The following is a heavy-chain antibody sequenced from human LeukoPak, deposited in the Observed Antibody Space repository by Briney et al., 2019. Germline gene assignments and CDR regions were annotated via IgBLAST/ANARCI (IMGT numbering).Heavy chain of an antibody. V-gene: IGHV4-34*01. CDR2: INHSGTT. Sequence: SETLSLTCAVYGGSFSGYYWSWIRQPPGKGLEWIGEINHSGTTNYNPSLKRRVTISVDTSKNQFSLKLNSVTAADTAVYYCARGRTYYDYVWGSYRYTYYFDYWGQGTLVTVSS. J-gene: IGHJ4*02. CDR1: GGSFSGYY. D-gene: IGHD3-16*02. CDR3: ARGRTYYDYVWGSYRYTYYFDY.